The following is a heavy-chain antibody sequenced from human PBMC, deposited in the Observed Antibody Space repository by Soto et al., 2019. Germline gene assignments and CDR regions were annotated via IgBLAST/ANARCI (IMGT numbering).Heavy chain of an antibody. Sequence: PGGSLRLSCAASGFTFSSYGMHWVRQAPGKGLEWVAVIWYDGSNKYYADSVKGRFTISRDNSKNTLYLQMNSLRAEDTAVYYCARERIEITIFGVVIEHSSNYYYYGMDVWGQGTTVTVSS. CDR2: IWYDGSNK. CDR3: ARERIEITIFGVVIEHSSNYYYYGMDV. V-gene: IGHV3-33*01. CDR1: GFTFSSYG. D-gene: IGHD3-3*01. J-gene: IGHJ6*02.